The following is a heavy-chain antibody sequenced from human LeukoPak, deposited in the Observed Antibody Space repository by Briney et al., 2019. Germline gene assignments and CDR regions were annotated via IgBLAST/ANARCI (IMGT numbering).Heavy chain of an antibody. Sequence: PSETLSLTCTVSGGSISSYYWSWIRQSPGKGLECIGYIHYTGSTNYNPSLKSRVTISVETSKNQFSLKLKSVTAADTAVYYCARGGYYGSGNDFRFDPWGQGTLVAVSS. CDR1: GGSISSYY. CDR2: IHYTGST. V-gene: IGHV4-59*01. D-gene: IGHD3-10*01. CDR3: ARGGYYGSGNDFRFDP. J-gene: IGHJ5*02.